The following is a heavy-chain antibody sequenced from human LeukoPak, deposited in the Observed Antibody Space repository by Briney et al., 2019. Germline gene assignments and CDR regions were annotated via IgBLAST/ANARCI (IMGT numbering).Heavy chain of an antibody. CDR1: GGSFSGYY. Sequence: PSETLSLTCAVYGGSFSGYYWSWIRQPPGKGLEWIGEINHSGSTNYNPSLKSRVTISVDTSKNQFSLKLSSVTAADTAAYYCARGRHSSSWYWNNWFDPWGQGTLVTVSS. J-gene: IGHJ5*02. CDR3: ARGRHSSSWYWNNWFDP. CDR2: INHSGST. D-gene: IGHD6-13*01. V-gene: IGHV4-34*01.